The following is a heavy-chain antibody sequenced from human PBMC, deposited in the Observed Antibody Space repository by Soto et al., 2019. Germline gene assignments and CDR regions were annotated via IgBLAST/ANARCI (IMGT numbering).Heavy chain of an antibody. V-gene: IGHV1-18*04. CDR3: ARDSQIQNLGLVIPTWFDY. Sequence: SVKVSCKSSGYSFTTYGISWVRQAPGQGLEWMGWISTYNGNINYAQKFKGRVNMTTDTSTRTVYMELRSLRPDDTALYYCARDSQIQNLGLVIPTWFDYWGQGSLVTFSS. J-gene: IGHJ5*01. D-gene: IGHD3-3*01. CDR1: GYSFTTYG. CDR2: ISTYNGNI.